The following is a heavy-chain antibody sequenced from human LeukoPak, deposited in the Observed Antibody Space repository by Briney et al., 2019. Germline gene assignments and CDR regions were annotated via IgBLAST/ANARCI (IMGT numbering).Heavy chain of an antibody. Sequence: SLRLSRATSVFTFNSLTMNWVRQAPGKGLEWVSAISGSGGSTYYADSVKGRFTISRDNSKNTLYLQMNSLRAEDTAVYYCAKDPGYWGQGTLVTVSS. CDR2: ISGSGGST. V-gene: IGHV3-23*01. CDR3: AKDPGY. CDR1: VFTFNSLT. J-gene: IGHJ4*02.